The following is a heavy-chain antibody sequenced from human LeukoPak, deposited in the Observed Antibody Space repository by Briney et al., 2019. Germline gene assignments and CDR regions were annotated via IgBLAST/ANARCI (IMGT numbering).Heavy chain of an antibody. CDR3: AQGFSSGWYPY. D-gene: IGHD6-19*01. CDR2: ISLNGETT. J-gene: IGHJ4*02. V-gene: IGHV3-23*01. Sequence: GGSLRLSCAVSGFRVSSFGLSWVRQAPGKGLGWISAISLNGETTWYADSVKGRFIISRDNSKNTLYLQLTSLRAEDTAVYYCAQGFSSGWYPYWGQGSLVSVSS. CDR1: GFRVSSFG.